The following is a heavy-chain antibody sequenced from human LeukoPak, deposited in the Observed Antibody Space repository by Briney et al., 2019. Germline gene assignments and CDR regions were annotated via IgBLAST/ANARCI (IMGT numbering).Heavy chain of an antibody. J-gene: IGHJ4*02. CDR3: AKDHKLPFDY. CDR2: ISGSGGST. Sequence: GGSLRLSCAASGFTFSSYAMSWVRQARGKALEWVSAISGSGGSTYYADSVKGRFTISRDNSKNTLYLQMNSLRAEDTAVYYCAKDHKLPFDYWGQGTLVTVSS. D-gene: IGHD1-26*01. CDR1: GFTFSSYA. V-gene: IGHV3-23*01.